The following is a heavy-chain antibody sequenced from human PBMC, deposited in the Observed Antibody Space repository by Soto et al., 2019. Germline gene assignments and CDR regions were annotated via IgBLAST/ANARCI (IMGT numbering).Heavy chain of an antibody. J-gene: IGHJ4*02. Sequence: QAQLVESGGGVVQPGRSLRLSCAASGFAFSSYGMHWVRQAPGTGLEWVAVISYDGSLQHYADSVKGRFTISRDNSKNMVLVQMSRLRAEDTAVYYCVSDRGYGHASVPHSWGQGTLVSVSS. CDR2: ISYDGSLQ. V-gene: IGHV3-30*03. CDR1: GFAFSSYG. CDR3: VSDRGYGHASVPHS. D-gene: IGHD5-18*01.